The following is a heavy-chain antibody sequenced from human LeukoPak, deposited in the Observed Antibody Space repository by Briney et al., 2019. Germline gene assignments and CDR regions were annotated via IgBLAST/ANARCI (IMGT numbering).Heavy chain of an antibody. CDR2: ISGSGGST. Sequence: GGSLRLSCAASGFTFSSYAMSWVRQAPGKGLEWVSAISGSGGSTYYADSVKGRFTISRDNSKNTLYLQMNSLRAEDTAVYYCANLNRDFWGGPDDYWGQGTLVTVSS. V-gene: IGHV3-23*01. CDR3: ANLNRDFWGGPDDY. D-gene: IGHD3-3*01. J-gene: IGHJ4*02. CDR1: GFTFSSYA.